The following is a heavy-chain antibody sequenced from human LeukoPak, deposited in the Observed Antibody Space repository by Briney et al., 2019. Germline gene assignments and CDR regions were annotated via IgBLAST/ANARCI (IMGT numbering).Heavy chain of an antibody. Sequence: GGSLRLSCAASGFTFSTHAMSWVRQAPGNGLEWVSAISGSDGSTYYADSVKGRFTISRDNSRNTLYLQMNSLRAEDTAIYYCAGQIGYFDYWGQGALATVSS. CDR1: GFTFSTHA. CDR2: ISGSDGST. CDR3: AGQIGYFDY. V-gene: IGHV3-23*01. J-gene: IGHJ4*02.